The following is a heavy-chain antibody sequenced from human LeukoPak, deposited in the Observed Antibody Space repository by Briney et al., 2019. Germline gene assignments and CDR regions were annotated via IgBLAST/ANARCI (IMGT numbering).Heavy chain of an antibody. CDR2: LYYSGST. V-gene: IGHV4-61*01. CDR3: ARVIYDSSGYYPDAFDI. D-gene: IGHD3-22*01. CDR1: GGSVSSGSYY. Sequence: PSETLSLTCTVSGGSVSSGSYYWSWIRQPPGKGLEWIGYLYYSGSTNYNPSLKSRVTISVDTSKNQFSLKLSSVTAADTAVYFCARVIYDSSGYYPDAFDIWGQGTMVTVSS. J-gene: IGHJ3*02.